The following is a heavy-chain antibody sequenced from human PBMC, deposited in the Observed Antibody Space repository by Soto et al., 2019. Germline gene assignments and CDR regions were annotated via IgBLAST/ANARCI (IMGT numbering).Heavy chain of an antibody. V-gene: IGHV3-21*01. CDR2: ISSSSSYI. Sequence: GGSLRLSCAASGFTFSSYSMNWVRQAPGKGLEWVSSISSSSSYIYYADSVKGRFTISRDNAKNSLYLQMNSLRAEGTAVYYCARDRDVYYYYGMDVWGQGTTVTVSS. CDR1: GFTFSSYS. D-gene: IGHD3-10*01. CDR3: ARDRDVYYYYGMDV. J-gene: IGHJ6*02.